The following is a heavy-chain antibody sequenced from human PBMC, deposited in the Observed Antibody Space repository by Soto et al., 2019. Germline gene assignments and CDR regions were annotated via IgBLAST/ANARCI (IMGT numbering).Heavy chain of an antibody. CDR2: IIPIFATA. CDR1: VGTFSSYA. CDR3: ARSVSFRYQLLKRGMDV. V-gene: IGHV1-69*13. Sequence: GASVKVSCKASVGTFSSYAISWVRQAPGQGLEWMGGIIPIFATANYAQKFQGRVMITVDESTTTAYMDLSSLRSEDTAVYYCARSVSFRYQLLKRGMDVWGQGTTVTVSS. D-gene: IGHD2-2*01. J-gene: IGHJ6*02.